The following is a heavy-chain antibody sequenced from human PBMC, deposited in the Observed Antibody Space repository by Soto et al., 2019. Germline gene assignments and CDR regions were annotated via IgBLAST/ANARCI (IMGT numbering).Heavy chain of an antibody. J-gene: IGHJ6*02. CDR3: ERDPMGYSSSFGMDV. V-gene: IGHV3-21*01. Sequence: EVQLVESGGGLVKPGGSLRLSCAASGFTFSSYSMNWVRQAPGKGLEWVSSISSSSSYIYYADSVKGRFTISRDNAKNSLYLQMNSLRAEDTAAYYWERDPMGYSSSFGMDVWGQGTTVTVSS. CDR2: ISSSSSYI. CDR1: GFTFSSYS. D-gene: IGHD6-6*01.